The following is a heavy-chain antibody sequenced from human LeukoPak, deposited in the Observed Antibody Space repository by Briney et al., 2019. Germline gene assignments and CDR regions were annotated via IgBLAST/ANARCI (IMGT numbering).Heavy chain of an antibody. D-gene: IGHD3-3*01. CDR1: GDSISSFY. Sequence: SETLSLTCTVSGDSISSFYWSWIRQPPGKGLEWMGYIHYSGSTNFNPSLKSRVTISVDTSKNQFSLKLGSVTAADTAVYYCARGRISIFGVVMMDAFDTWGQGTMVTVSS. CDR3: ARGRISIFGVVMMDAFDT. J-gene: IGHJ3*02. V-gene: IGHV4-59*01. CDR2: IHYSGST.